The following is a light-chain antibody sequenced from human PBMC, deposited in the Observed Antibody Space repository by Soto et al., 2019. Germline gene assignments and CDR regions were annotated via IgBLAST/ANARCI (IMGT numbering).Light chain of an antibody. CDR3: CSYAGSNTYVV. J-gene: IGLJ2*01. CDR2: EGS. Sequence: QYALTQPASVSGSPGQSITISCTGTSNDVGSYNLVSWYQLHPGKAPKLMIYEGSKRPSGVSNRFSGSKSGNTASLTISGLQAEDEADYYCCSYAGSNTYVVFGGGTKLTVL. CDR1: SNDVGSYNL. V-gene: IGLV2-23*01.